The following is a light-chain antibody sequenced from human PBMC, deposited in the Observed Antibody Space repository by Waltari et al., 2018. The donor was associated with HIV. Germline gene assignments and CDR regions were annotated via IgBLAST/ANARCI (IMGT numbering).Light chain of an antibody. CDR1: SSTIGSNS. J-gene: IGLJ1*01. CDR2: NNN. Sequence: QSVLTQPPSESGTPGPRVTISCSGSSSTIGSNSVNWSQQLPGTAPKALMLNNNQRPSGVPDRFSGSKSGTSASLAISGLQSDDEADYYCAAWDDSLKGYVFGTGTGVTIL. V-gene: IGLV1-44*01. CDR3: AAWDDSLKGYV.